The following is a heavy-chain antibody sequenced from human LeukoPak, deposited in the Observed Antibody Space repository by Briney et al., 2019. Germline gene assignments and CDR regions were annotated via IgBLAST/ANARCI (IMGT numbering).Heavy chain of an antibody. V-gene: IGHV3-33*01. CDR2: IWYDGSNK. J-gene: IGHJ6*03. D-gene: IGHD3-10*01. CDR3: ARDEELWFGVNYMDV. Sequence: AGGSLRLSCAASGFTFSSYGMHWVRQAPGKGLEWVAVIWYDGSNKYYADSVKGRFTISRDNSKNTLYLQMNSLRAGDTAVYYCARDEELWFGVNYMDVWGKGTTVTVSS. CDR1: GFTFSSYG.